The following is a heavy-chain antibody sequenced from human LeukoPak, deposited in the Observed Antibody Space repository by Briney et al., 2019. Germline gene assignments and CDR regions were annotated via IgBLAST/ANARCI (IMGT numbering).Heavy chain of an antibody. V-gene: IGHV3-23*01. CDR2: IRGSGDIT. D-gene: IGHD4-17*01. CDR1: GFTFSSYA. CDR3: ARDPNGDYLGAFDF. J-gene: IGHJ3*01. Sequence: GGSLRLSCAASGFTFSSYAMIWVRQAPGKGLEWVSAIRGSGDITLYADSVKGRFTISRDNSKNTLYLQMNRLRGEDTAVYYCARDPNGDYLGAFDFRDQGTMASVSS.